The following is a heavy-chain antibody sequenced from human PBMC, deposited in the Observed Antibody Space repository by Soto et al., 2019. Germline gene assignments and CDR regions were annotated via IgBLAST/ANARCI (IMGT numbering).Heavy chain of an antibody. J-gene: IGHJ5*02. Sequence: QVQLQESGPGLVRPSETLSLTCTVSGGSISSYRWSWIRQPAGKGLEWIGRLNTYGNTRYNPSLKSRVTVSVDTSRNPFFLTLRSVTAADSAVYHCGRESGETWDYEASWGQGTPVTVSS. CDR3: GRESGETWDYEAS. CDR1: GGSISSYR. V-gene: IGHV4-4*07. D-gene: IGHD1-7*01. CDR2: LNTYGNT.